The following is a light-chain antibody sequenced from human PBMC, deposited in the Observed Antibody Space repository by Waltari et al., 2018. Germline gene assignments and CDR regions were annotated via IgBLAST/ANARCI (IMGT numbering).Light chain of an antibody. CDR3: QQYNSYWT. CDR2: RAS. J-gene: IGKJ1*01. Sequence: DIQMTQFPSTLSASVGYRVTITCRASQSISSWLAWYQQKPGKAPKLLIYRASSSESGVPSRFSGSGSGTEFTLTISSLQPDDFATYYCQQYNSYWTFGQGTKVEIK. V-gene: IGKV1-5*03. CDR1: QSISSW.